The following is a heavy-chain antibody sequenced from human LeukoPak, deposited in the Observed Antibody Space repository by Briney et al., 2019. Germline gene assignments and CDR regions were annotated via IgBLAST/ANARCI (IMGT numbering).Heavy chain of an antibody. CDR3: GGYSDSDATGTAAPFWDY. V-gene: IGHV1-2*02. D-gene: IGHD1-1*01. J-gene: IGHJ4*02. CDR2: INPNSGGT. Sequence: ASVKVSSNASVYTFTGSYMYTVPQAPGQGLEWMGWINPNSGGTNYGKKFQGRVTMTRDTSIGTAYMELSSLRSDDTAVYYCGGYSDSDATGTAAPFWDYWGQGTLVTVSS. CDR1: VYTFTGSY.